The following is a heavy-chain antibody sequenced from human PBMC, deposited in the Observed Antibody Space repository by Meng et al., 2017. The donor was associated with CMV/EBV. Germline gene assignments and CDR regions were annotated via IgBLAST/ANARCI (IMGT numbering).Heavy chain of an antibody. CDR3: ARGLRGCSSTSCYTGKDNYFDY. Sequence: GGSLRLSCAASGFTFSSYSMNWVRQAPGKGLEWVSSISSSSSYIYYADSVKGRFTISRDNAKNSLYLQMNSLRAEDTAVYYCARGLRGCSSTSCYTGKDNYFDYWGQGTLVIVSS. D-gene: IGHD2-2*02. CDR2: ISSSSSYI. J-gene: IGHJ4*02. CDR1: GFTFSSYS. V-gene: IGHV3-21*01.